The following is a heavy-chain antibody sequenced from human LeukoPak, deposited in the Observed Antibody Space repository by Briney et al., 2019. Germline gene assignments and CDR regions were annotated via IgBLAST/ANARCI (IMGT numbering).Heavy chain of an antibody. Sequence: QPGGSLLLSCAASGFTVSSNHVSWVRQAPGKGLEWVSVIYSGGSTYYADSVKGRFTISRDNSKNTLYLQMNSLRAEDTAVYYCVRGVEQTFDIWGQGTMVIVSS. CDR3: VRGVEQTFDI. D-gene: IGHD1/OR15-1a*01. V-gene: IGHV3-66*01. J-gene: IGHJ3*02. CDR1: GFTVSSNH. CDR2: IYSGGST.